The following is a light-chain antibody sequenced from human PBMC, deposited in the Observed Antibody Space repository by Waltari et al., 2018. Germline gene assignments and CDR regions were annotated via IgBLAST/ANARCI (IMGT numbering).Light chain of an antibody. V-gene: IGLV2-14*03. CDR3: SSQSSDNVVL. J-gene: IGLJ2*01. Sequence: QSALTQPASVSGSPGQSITISCTGTSSDVGGFNSVSWYQHHPGQAPIVIIYDVSDRPSGISERFSGSKSGNTASLTISGLQAEDEADYYCSSQSSDNVVLFGGGTKLTVL. CDR1: SSDVGGFNS. CDR2: DVS.